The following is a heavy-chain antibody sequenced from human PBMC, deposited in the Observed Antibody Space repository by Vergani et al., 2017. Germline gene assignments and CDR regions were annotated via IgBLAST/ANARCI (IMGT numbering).Heavy chain of an antibody. CDR2: IHNRGKT. V-gene: IGHV4-38-2*02. CDR1: GYSIGSGFY. Sequence: QVRLEESGPGLVKPSETLSLTCSVSGYSIGSGFYWAWIRQSPGEGLQWLTSIHNRGKTYHNPSLKSRVSVSLDTSKNQFSLKLSSVTAADTAVYYCARGRSPINTMVRGRLPYYYMDVWGKGTTVTVSS. J-gene: IGHJ6*03. D-gene: IGHD3-10*01. CDR3: ARGRSPINTMVRGRLPYYYMDV.